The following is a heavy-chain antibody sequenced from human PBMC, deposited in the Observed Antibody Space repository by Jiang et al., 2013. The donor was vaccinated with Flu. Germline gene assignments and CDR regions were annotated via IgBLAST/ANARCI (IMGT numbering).Heavy chain of an antibody. CDR2: VSYDGNNK. J-gene: IGHJ4*02. CDR3: AKSSLVEWLIAY. Sequence: VQLLESGGGVVQPGMSLRLSCAASGFTFSSYGMHWVRQAPGKGLEWVADVSYDGNNKYYADSVKGRFTVSRDNSKNTLYLQMNSLRAEDTAIYYCAKSSLVEWLIAYWGQGTLVTVSS. D-gene: IGHD3-3*01. CDR1: GFTFSSYG. V-gene: IGHV3-30*18.